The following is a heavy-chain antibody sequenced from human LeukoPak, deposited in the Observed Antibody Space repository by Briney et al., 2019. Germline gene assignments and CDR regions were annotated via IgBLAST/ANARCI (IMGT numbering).Heavy chain of an antibody. J-gene: IGHJ4*02. V-gene: IGHV3-21*04. CDR2: ISSRSTYI. D-gene: IGHD6-6*01. CDR1: GFTLSSYS. CDR3: AKDWYSSSSRDY. Sequence: GGSLRLSCAASGFTLSSYSMNWVRQAPGKGLEWVSYISSRSTYIYYADSVKGRFTISRDNSKNTLYLQMNSLRAEDTAVYYCAKDWYSSSSRDYWGQGTLVTVSS.